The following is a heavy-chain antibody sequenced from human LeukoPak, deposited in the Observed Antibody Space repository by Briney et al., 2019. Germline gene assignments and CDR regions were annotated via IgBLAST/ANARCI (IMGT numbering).Heavy chain of an antibody. Sequence: SETLSLTCAVYGGSFSGYYWSWIRQPPGKGLEWIGEINHSGSTNYNPSLKSRVTISIDTSKNQFSLKLSSVTAADTAVYYCARYLDYGGNSRVFQHWGQGTLVTVSS. CDR1: GGSFSGYY. D-gene: IGHD4-23*01. CDR3: ARYLDYGGNSRVFQH. CDR2: INHSGST. J-gene: IGHJ1*01. V-gene: IGHV4-34*01.